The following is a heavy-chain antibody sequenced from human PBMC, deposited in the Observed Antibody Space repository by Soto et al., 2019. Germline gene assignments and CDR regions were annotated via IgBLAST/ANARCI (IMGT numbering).Heavy chain of an antibody. D-gene: IGHD3-22*01. Sequence: RESLKISCKGSGYSFTCYWICWVRQMPGKGLEWMGIIYPGDSDTRYSPSFQGQVTISADKSISTAYLQWSSLKASDTAMYYCARITSYYYDSSGYLDYWGQGTLVTVSS. CDR3: ARITSYYYDSSGYLDY. CDR2: IYPGDSDT. CDR1: GYSFTCYW. J-gene: IGHJ4*02. V-gene: IGHV5-51*01.